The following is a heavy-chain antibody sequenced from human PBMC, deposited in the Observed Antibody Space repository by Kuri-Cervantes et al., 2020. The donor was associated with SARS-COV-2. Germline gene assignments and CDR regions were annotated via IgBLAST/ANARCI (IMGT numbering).Heavy chain of an antibody. CDR1: GYSFSTSW. CDR2: IDPSDSYT. Sequence: GESLKISCKGSGYSFSTSWMHWVRQMPGKGLEWMGRIDPSDSYTDYRPSLQGHVTISVDRSVNTAYMQWSDLKSSDTAVYFCARWDGFALDLWGQGTLVTVSS. D-gene: IGHD5-24*01. J-gene: IGHJ5*02. V-gene: IGHV5-10-1*01. CDR3: ARWDGFALDL.